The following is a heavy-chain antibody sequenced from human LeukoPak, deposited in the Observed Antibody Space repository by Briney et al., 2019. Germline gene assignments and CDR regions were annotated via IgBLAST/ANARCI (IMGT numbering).Heavy chain of an antibody. D-gene: IGHD4-17*01. J-gene: IGHJ4*02. Sequence: GGSLRLSCAASGFTFSSYAMSWVRQAPGKGLEWVSGISGSGGSTYYADSVKGRFTISRDNSKNTLYLQMNSLRAEDTAVYYCAKDGYGGTVTTFYYWGQGTLVTVSS. CDR2: ISGSGGST. V-gene: IGHV3-23*01. CDR3: AKDGYGGTVTTFYY. CDR1: GFTFSSYA.